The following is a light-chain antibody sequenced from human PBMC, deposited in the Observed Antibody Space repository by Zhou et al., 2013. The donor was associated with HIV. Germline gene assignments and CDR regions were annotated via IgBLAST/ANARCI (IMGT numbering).Light chain of an antibody. CDR1: QSISSY. V-gene: IGKV1-39*01. Sequence: DIQMTQSPSSLSASVGDRVTITCRASQSISSYLNWYQQKPGKAPKLLIYAASSLQSGVPSRFSGSGSGTHFTLTISSLQPDDFATYFCQQYYTYPVTFGQGTRLEI. J-gene: IGKJ5*01. CDR3: QQYYTYPVT. CDR2: AAS.